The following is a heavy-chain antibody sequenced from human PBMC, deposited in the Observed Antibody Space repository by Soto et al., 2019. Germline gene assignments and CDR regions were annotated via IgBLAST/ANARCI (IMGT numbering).Heavy chain of an antibody. D-gene: IGHD3-3*01. CDR3: ARTIDDFWSGLSLDY. CDR1: GYTFTGYY. V-gene: IGHV1-2*04. Sequence: ASLKVSCKASGYTFTGYYMHWVRQAPGQGLEWMGWINPNSGGTNYAQKFQGWVTMTRDTSISTAYMELSRLRSDDTAVYYCARTIDDFWSGLSLDYWGQGTLVTVS. CDR2: INPNSGGT. J-gene: IGHJ4*02.